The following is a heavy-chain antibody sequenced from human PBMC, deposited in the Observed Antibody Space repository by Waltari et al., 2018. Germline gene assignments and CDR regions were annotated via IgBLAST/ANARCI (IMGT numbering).Heavy chain of an antibody. CDR2: IKRNSEGGPP. J-gene: IGHJ4*02. Sequence: EVQLAESGGGLVKPGGSLRLSCAASGITLSNVFMRWVRQAPGKGLEWVGRIKRNSEGGPPDYAAPVKGRFTISRDDSKNTVYLQVDSLRTEDTAVYYCAAPGEGIRGAQPFDYWGQGTLVTVSS. CDR1: GITLSNVF. V-gene: IGHV3-15*01. CDR3: AAPGEGIRGAQPFDY.